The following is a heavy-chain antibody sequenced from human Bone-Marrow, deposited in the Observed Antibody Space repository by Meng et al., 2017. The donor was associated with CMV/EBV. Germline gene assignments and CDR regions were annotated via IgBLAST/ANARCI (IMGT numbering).Heavy chain of an antibody. CDR1: GYTFTSYY. Sequence: ASVKVSCKASGYTFTSYYMHWVRQAPGQGLEWMGIINPSGGSTSYAQKFQGRVTMTRDTSTSTVYMELSRLRSEDTAVDYCARERVEQELVSGREGMDVWGQGTTVTVSS. CDR2: INPSGGST. CDR3: ARERVEQELVSGREGMDV. J-gene: IGHJ6*02. V-gene: IGHV1-46*01. D-gene: IGHD6-13*01.